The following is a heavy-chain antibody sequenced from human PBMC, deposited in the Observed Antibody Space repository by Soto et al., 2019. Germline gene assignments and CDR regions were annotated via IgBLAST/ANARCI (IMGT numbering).Heavy chain of an antibody. J-gene: IGHJ4*02. Sequence: PGGSLRLSCAASGFTFSSYGMHWVRQAPGKGLEWVAVIWYDGSNKCYADSVKGRFTISRDNSKNTLYLQMNSLRAEDTAVYYCARAVYGDYAFDYWGQGTLVTVSS. CDR1: GFTFSSYG. D-gene: IGHD4-17*01. CDR3: ARAVYGDYAFDY. CDR2: IWYDGSNK. V-gene: IGHV3-33*01.